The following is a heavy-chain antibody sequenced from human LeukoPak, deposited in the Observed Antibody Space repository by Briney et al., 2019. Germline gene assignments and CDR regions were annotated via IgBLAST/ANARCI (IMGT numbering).Heavy chain of an antibody. CDR3: ARDQFSSGWLGYYYYGMDV. CDR1: GYTFTSYG. Sequence: ASVKVSCKASGYTFTSYGISWVRQAPGQGVEWMGWISAYNGNTNYAQKLQGRVTMTTDTSTSTAYMELRSLRSDDTAVYYCARDQFSSGWLGYYYYGMDVWGQGTTVTVSS. V-gene: IGHV1-18*01. J-gene: IGHJ6*02. CDR2: ISAYNGNT. D-gene: IGHD6-19*01.